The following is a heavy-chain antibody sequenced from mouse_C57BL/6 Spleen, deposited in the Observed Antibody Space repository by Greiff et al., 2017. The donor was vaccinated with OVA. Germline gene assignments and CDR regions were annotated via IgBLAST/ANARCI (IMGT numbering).Heavy chain of an antibody. V-gene: IGHV14-2*01. Sequence: VHVKQSGAELVKPGASVKLSCTASGFNIKDYYMHWVKQRTEQGLEWIGRIDPEDGETKYAPKFQGKATITADTSSNTAYLQLSSLTSEDTAVYYCAPRSTMITRYYFDYWGQGTTLTVSS. CDR2: IDPEDGET. CDR3: APRSTMITRYYFDY. D-gene: IGHD2-4*01. J-gene: IGHJ2*01. CDR1: GFNIKDYY.